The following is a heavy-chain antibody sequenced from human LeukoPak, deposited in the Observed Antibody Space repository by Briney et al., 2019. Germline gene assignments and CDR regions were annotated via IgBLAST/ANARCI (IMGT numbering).Heavy chain of an antibody. V-gene: IGHV3-20*04. CDR2: INWSGGST. CDR3: ARAPITSPFYFDY. D-gene: IGHD2-2*01. CDR1: GFAFDEHG. J-gene: IGHJ4*02. Sequence: GESLRLSCTASGFAFDEHGMSWVRQVPGKGLEWVSGINWSGGSTGYTDPLRGRFTISRDNAKNSLYLQMDSLRAEDTALYYCARAPITSPFYFDYWGQGTLVNVSS.